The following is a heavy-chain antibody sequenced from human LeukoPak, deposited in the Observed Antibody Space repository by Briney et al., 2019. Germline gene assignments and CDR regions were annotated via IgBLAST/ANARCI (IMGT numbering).Heavy chain of an antibody. V-gene: IGHV4-4*07. Sequence: SETLSLTCSVSGGSINRFYFSWIRQPAGKGLEWIGRIYSNGSPDDNPSLKSRVTMSVDTSKNQVFLKLSSVTVADTAVYYCATGKGGYCSSTSCQPNWFDPWGQGTLVTVSS. CDR2: IYSNGSP. D-gene: IGHD2-2*01. J-gene: IGHJ5*02. CDR1: GGSINRFY. CDR3: ATGKGGYCSSTSCQPNWFDP.